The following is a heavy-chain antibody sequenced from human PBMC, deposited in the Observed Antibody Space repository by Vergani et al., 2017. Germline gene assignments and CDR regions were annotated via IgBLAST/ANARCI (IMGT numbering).Heavy chain of an antibody. CDR2: IKQDGSEK. CDR3: ARDLIENDTYGRSGY. CDR1: GFTFSSYW. D-gene: IGHD6-25*01. V-gene: IGHV3-7*01. J-gene: IGHJ1*01. Sequence: EVQLVESGGGLVQPGGSLRLSCAASGFTFSSYWMSWVRQAPGKGLEWVANIKQDGSEKYYVDSVKGRFTISRDNAKNSLYLQMNSLRAEDTAVYYCARDLIENDTYGRSGYWGPGTLVTVSS.